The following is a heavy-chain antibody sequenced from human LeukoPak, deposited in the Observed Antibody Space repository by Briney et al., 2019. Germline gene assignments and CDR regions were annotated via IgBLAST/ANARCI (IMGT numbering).Heavy chain of an antibody. CDR1: GFTFSSYA. CDR2: IKQDGSEK. J-gene: IGHJ4*02. D-gene: IGHD4-17*01. CDR3: ASTVKDRFDY. V-gene: IGHV3-7*01. Sequence: GGSLRLSCAASGFTFSSYAMHWVRQAPGKGLEWVANIKQDGSEKYYVDSVKGRFTISRDNAKNSLYLQMNSLRAEDTAVYYCASTVKDRFDYWGQGTLVTVSS.